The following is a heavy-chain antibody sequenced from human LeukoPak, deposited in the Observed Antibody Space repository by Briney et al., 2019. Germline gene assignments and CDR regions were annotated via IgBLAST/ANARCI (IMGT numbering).Heavy chain of an antibody. CDR3: ARGLGSRYYFNS. D-gene: IGHD3-10*01. V-gene: IGHV4-59*01. CDR2: LYYSGST. CDR1: GVSLSNYY. J-gene: IGHJ4*02. Sequence: PSETLSLTCTVSGVSLSNYYWGWIRQPPGKGLEWIGYLYYSGSTNYNPSLKSRVTISGDTSKNQFSLKLTSVTAADTAVYYCARGLGSRYYFNSWGQGTLVTVSS.